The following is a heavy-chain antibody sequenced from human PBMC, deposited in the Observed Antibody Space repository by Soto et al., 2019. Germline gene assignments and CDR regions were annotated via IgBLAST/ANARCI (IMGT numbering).Heavy chain of an antibody. Sequence: GGSLRLSCAASGFTFGSYSMNWVRQAPGKGVEWVSYISSSSSTIYYADSVKVRFTISRDNAKNSLYLQMNSLRDEDTVVYYCARDGIFPRYYGMDVWGQGTTVTVSS. J-gene: IGHJ6*02. CDR3: ARDGIFPRYYGMDV. CDR1: GFTFGSYS. V-gene: IGHV3-48*02. D-gene: IGHD3-9*01. CDR2: ISSSSSTI.